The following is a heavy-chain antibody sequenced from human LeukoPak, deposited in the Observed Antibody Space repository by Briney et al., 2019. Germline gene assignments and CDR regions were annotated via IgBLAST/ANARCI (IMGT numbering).Heavy chain of an antibody. CDR2: IYYSGST. V-gene: IGHV4-59*01. Sequence: KPSETLSLTCTVSGGPISNYYWSWIRQPPGKGLEWIVYIYYSGSTNYNPSLKSRVTISVDTSKNQFSLRLSSVTAADTAVYYCARSPRGGTKTYFDYWGQGTLVTVSP. J-gene: IGHJ4*02. CDR1: GGPISNYY. CDR3: ARSPRGGTKTYFDY. D-gene: IGHD1-14*01.